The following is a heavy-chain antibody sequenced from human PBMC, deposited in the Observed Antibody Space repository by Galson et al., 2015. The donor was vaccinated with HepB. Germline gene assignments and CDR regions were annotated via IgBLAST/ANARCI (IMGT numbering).Heavy chain of an antibody. J-gene: IGHJ4*02. V-gene: IGHV5-51*01. CDR3: ARVAGAPEFLFGFDY. D-gene: IGHD3-10*02. CDR2: IYPGDSET. Sequence: QSGAEVKKPGESLKISCKGSGYIFSSYWVAWVRQMPGKGLEWMGIIYPGDSETRYSPSFQGQVTISADKSISTAYLQWSSLKASDTALYYCARVAGAPEFLFGFDYWGQGNQVTVSS. CDR1: GYIFSSYW.